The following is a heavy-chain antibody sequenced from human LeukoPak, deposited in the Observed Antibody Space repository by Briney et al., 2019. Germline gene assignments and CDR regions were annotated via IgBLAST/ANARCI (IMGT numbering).Heavy chain of an antibody. CDR1: GFTFSSYG. CDR2: ISYDGSNK. J-gene: IGHJ4*02. CDR3: ASYGDDRDY. D-gene: IGHD4-17*01. Sequence: PGRSLRLSCAASGFTFSSYGMHWVRQAPGEGLEWVAVISYDGSNKYYADSVKGRFTISRDNSKNTLYLQMNSLRAEDTALYYCASYGDDRDYWGQGTLVTVSS. V-gene: IGHV3-30*03.